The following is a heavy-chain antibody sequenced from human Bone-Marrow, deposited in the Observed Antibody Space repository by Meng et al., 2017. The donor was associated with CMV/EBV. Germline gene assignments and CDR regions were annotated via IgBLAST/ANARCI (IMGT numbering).Heavy chain of an antibody. CDR2: MNPNSGNT. D-gene: IGHD3-3*01. CDR3: ARGTFWVTIFGVVIKNGMDV. V-gene: IGHV1-8*03. Sequence: ASVKVSCKASGYTFTSYDINWVRQATGQGLEWMGWMNPNSGNTGYAQKFQGRVTITRNTSISTAYMELSSLRSEDTAVYYFARGTFWVTIFGVVIKNGMDVWGQGTTVTVSS. J-gene: IGHJ6*02. CDR1: GYTFTSYD.